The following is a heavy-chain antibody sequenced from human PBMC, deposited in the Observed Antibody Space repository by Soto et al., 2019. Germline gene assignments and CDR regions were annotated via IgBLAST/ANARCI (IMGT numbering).Heavy chain of an antibody. CDR3: ARYFLAAANMEYFDL. J-gene: IGHJ2*01. D-gene: IGHD6-25*01. CDR2: INGGSSYI. V-gene: IGHV3-21*01. Sequence: EVQLVESGGGLVKPGGSLRLSCVASEFTFSSYSLNWVRQAPGKGLEWVSIINGGSSYIRYADSVKGRFTISRDNAKMSLYRKRNSVRAEATVVYYCARYFLAAANMEYFDLWGRGTLVTVPS. CDR1: EFTFSSYS.